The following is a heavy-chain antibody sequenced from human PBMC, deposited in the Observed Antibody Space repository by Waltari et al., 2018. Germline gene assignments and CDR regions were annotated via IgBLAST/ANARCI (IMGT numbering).Heavy chain of an antibody. J-gene: IGHJ4*02. CDR3: TTTLSLYSSSWYYFDY. CDR1: GFTFSSYA. CDR2: ISGSGGST. Sequence: EVQLLESGGGLVQPGGSLRLSCAASGFTFSSYAMSWVRQAPGKGLEWVSAISGSGGSTYYADSVKGRFTISRDNSKNTLYLQMNSLRAEDTAVYYCTTTLSLYSSSWYYFDYWGQGTLVTVSS. V-gene: IGHV3-23*01. D-gene: IGHD6-13*01.